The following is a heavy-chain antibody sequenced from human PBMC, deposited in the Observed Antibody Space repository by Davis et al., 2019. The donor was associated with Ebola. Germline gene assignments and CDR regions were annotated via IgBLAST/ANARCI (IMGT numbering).Heavy chain of an antibody. CDR1: GFTFSSYE. D-gene: IGHD2/OR15-2a*01. V-gene: IGHV3-53*01. CDR2: IYSGGST. Sequence: GESLKISCAASGFTFSSYEMNWVRQAPGKGLEWVSGIYSGGSTHYADSVKGRFTISRDNSKNTLYLQMNSLRAEDTAVYYCTTYYDRSDFDYWGQGTLFTVSS. J-gene: IGHJ4*02. CDR3: TTYYDRSDFDY.